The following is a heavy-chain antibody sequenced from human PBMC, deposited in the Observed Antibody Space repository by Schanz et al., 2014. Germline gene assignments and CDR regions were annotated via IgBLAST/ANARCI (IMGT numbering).Heavy chain of an antibody. CDR3: ARVVLGGDAFDI. Sequence: QVQLQESGPGLVKPSETLSLTCTVSGDSISGSYWSWIRQPPGKGLEWIGYIYYSGSTDYNPSLKIRVTMSVDTSKNQFSLKLRSVSAADTAVYYCARVVLGGDAFDIWGQGTMVTVSS. CDR1: GDSISGSY. CDR2: IYYSGST. J-gene: IGHJ3*02. D-gene: IGHD3-10*01. V-gene: IGHV4-59*12.